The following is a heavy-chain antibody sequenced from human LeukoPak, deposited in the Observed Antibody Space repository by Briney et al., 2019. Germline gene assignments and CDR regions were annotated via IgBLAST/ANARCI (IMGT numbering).Heavy chain of an antibody. CDR1: GGSFSGYY. J-gene: IGHJ4*02. CDR2: INHSGST. V-gene: IGHV4-34*01. Sequence: PSETLSLTCAVYGGSFSGYYWSWIRQPPGKGLEWMGEINHSGSTNYNPSLKSRVTISVDTSKNQFSLKLSSVTAADTAVYYCARGRYYDSSGYFANDYWGQGTLVTVSS. CDR3: ARGRYYDSSGYFANDY. D-gene: IGHD3-22*01.